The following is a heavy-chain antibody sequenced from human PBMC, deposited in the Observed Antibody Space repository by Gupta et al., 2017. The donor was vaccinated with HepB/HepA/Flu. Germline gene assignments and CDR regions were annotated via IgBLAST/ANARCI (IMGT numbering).Heavy chain of an antibody. CDR1: GYTFNSFG. D-gene: IGHD4/OR15-4a*01. CDR3: ARVAYGFDYGVDY. V-gene: IGHV1-18*01. Sequence: QVHLVQSGDEVKKPGASVKVSCRAFGYTFNSFGIRWLRQAPGQGLEWMAWINTYNGETNYAQMFQDRVTLTSDTSTNTAHMELRSLRPDDAATYYCARVAYGFDYGVDYWGQGTLVTVSS. J-gene: IGHJ4*02. CDR2: INTYNGET.